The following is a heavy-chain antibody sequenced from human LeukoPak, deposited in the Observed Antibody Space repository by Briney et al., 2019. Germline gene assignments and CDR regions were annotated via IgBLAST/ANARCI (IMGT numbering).Heavy chain of an antibody. J-gene: IGHJ4*02. CDR2: ISGSGGST. Sequence: PGGSLRLSCAASGFTFSDYYMSWIRQAPGKGLEWVSAISGSGGSTYYADSVKGRFTISRDNSKNTLYLQMNSLRAEDTAVYYCAKSDVPYYDILTLGYWGQGTLVTVSS. D-gene: IGHD3-9*01. V-gene: IGHV3-23*01. CDR3: AKSDVPYYDILTLGY. CDR1: GFTFSDYY.